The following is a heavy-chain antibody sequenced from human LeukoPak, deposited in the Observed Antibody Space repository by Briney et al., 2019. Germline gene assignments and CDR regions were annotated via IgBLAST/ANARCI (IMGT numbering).Heavy chain of an antibody. D-gene: IGHD6-19*01. J-gene: IGHJ5*02. CDR3: ARGVAGIRDDWFDP. CDR2: IKQDGSEK. CDR1: GFTFSSYW. V-gene: IGHV3-7*01. Sequence: QPGGSLRLSCAASGFTFSSYWMSWVRQAPGKGLEWVANIKQDGSEKYYVDSVKGRFTISRDNAKNSLYLQMNSLRAEGTAVYYCARGVAGIRDDWFDPWGQGTLVTVSS.